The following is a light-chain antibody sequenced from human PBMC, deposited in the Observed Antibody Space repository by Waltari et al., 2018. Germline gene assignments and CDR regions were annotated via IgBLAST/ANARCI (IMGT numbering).Light chain of an antibody. CDR3: SSYTSSSLYV. Sequence: QSALTQPASVSGSPGQSITISCTGTSSDVGGYNYVSWYQQYPGKAPKLVIYDVSNRHSGASNRFSGSKSGNTASLIISGLQAEDEADYYCSSYTSSSLYVFGTGTKVTVL. V-gene: IGLV2-14*03. J-gene: IGLJ1*01. CDR2: DVS. CDR1: SSDVGGYNY.